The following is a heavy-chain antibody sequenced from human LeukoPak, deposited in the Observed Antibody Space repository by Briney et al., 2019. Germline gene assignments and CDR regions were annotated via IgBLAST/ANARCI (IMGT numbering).Heavy chain of an antibody. Sequence: GGSFTLSFVASGFTFRWYWMSWCRKAPGKGLDRLANIKQGGSEKYYVHSVKGRFSISRDDDKNSVYLQMNSLRAEDTAIYYCARDYCSGVTCYDGYWGQGTLVTVSS. J-gene: IGHJ4*02. D-gene: IGHD2-15*01. CDR1: GFTFRWYW. V-gene: IGHV3-7*04. CDR3: ARDYCSGVTCYDGY. CDR2: IKQGGSEK.